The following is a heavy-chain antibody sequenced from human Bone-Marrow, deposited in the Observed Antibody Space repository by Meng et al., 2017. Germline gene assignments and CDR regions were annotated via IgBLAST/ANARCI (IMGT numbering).Heavy chain of an antibody. Sequence: ASVKVSCKASGYTFPDYWLHWVRRAPGQGLEWMGRINPKSGDTHYAQRFQGRVTMTGDTSISTAYMELSGLRSDDTAMYYCARVGDYDSSCPDYWGQGTLVTVSS. CDR1: GYTFPDYW. V-gene: IGHV1-2*06. J-gene: IGHJ4*02. D-gene: IGHD3-22*01. CDR2: INPKSGDT. CDR3: ARVGDYDSSCPDY.